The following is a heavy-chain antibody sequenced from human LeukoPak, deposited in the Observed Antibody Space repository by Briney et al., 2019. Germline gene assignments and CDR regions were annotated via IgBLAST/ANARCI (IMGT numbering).Heavy chain of an antibody. V-gene: IGHV1-69*01. J-gene: IGHJ3*02. CDR3: ASPYSGSYWGAFDI. Sequence: SVNVSLTASGGTFSIYAISWVRQAPGQGLEWMGGIIPIFGTANYAQKFQGRVTITADESTSTAYMELSSLRSEDTAVYYCASPYSGSYWGAFDIWGQGTMVTVSS. CDR2: IIPIFGTA. D-gene: IGHD1-26*01. CDR1: GGTFSIYA.